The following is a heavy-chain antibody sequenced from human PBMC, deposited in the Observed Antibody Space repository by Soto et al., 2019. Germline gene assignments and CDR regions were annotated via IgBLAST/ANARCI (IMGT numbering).Heavy chain of an antibody. CDR3: VRTARQGAVAPHWFDR. CDR1: GASIRGTDYY. D-gene: IGHD2-21*02. Sequence: LSLTCTVSGASIRGTDYYWSWIRQAPGKGLEWIGYVYYTGSTYYNPSLMSRLTISVDTSKNQFSLKLTSVTAAETAVYYCVRTARQGAVAPHWFDRWGQGTQVTVSS. V-gene: IGHV4-30-4*01. CDR2: VYYTGST. J-gene: IGHJ5*02.